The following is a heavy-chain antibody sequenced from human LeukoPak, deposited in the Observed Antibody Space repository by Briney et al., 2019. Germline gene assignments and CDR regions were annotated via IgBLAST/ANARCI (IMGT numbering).Heavy chain of an antibody. CDR3: ARVRRDSSGYYF. CDR1: GFTFSSYW. Sequence: GGSLRLSCAASGFTFSSYWMHWVRQAPGKGLVWVSRINSDGSSTSYADSVKGRFTISRDNAKNTLYLQMNSLRAEDTAVYYCARVRRDSSGYYFWGQGTLVAVSS. J-gene: IGHJ4*02. V-gene: IGHV3-74*01. CDR2: INSDGSST. D-gene: IGHD3-22*01.